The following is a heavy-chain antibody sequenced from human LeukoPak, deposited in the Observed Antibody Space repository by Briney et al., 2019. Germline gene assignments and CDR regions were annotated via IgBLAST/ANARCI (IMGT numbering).Heavy chain of an antibody. CDR2: IYYSGST. J-gene: IGHJ3*02. Sequence: KPSETLSLTCTVSGGSISSYYWSWIRQPPGKGLEWIGYIYYSGSTNYNPSLKSRVTISVDTSKNQFSLKLSSVTAADTAVYYCARDGPPGAFDIWGQGTMVTVSS. CDR3: ARDGPPGAFDI. CDR1: GGSISSYY. D-gene: IGHD7-27*01. V-gene: IGHV4-59*01.